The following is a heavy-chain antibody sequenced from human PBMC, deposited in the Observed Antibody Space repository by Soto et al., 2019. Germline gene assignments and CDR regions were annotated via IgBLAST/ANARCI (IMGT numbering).Heavy chain of an antibody. CDR1: GASVSSYF. J-gene: IGHJ4*02. V-gene: IGHV4-59*08. Sequence: QVQLQESGPGLVKPSETLSLTCTVSGASVSSYFWSWIRQPPGKGLEWIAYTSYSGSTISNPSLKSRVTMSVDTSRNHFSLKLSSVTAADTAVYFCARHPANPYDYGDWDSDFWGQGTLVTVSS. D-gene: IGHD4-17*01. CDR2: TSYSGST. CDR3: ARHPANPYDYGDWDSDF.